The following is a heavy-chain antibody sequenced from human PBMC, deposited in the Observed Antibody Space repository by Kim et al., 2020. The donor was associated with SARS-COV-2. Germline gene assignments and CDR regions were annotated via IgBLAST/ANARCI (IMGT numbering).Heavy chain of an antibody. CDR1: GYTFTSYY. Sequence: ASVKVSCKASGYTFTSYYMHWVRQAPGQGLEWMGIINPSGGSTSYAQKFQGRVTMTRDTSTSTVYMELSSLRSEDTAVYYCARAMVRGVIVYYFDYWGQGTLVTVSS. D-gene: IGHD3-10*01. J-gene: IGHJ4*02. CDR2: INPSGGST. CDR3: ARAMVRGVIVYYFDY. V-gene: IGHV1-46*01.